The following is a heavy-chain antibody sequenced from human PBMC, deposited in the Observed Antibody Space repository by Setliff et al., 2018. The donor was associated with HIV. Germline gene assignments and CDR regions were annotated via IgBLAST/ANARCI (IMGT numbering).Heavy chain of an antibody. V-gene: IGHV1-46*01. D-gene: IGHD4-4*01. J-gene: IGHJ4*02. CDR2: INPSGGST. CDR3: ARALYTNLAHFDY. CDR1: GYTFTSFY. Sequence: AASVKVSCKASGYTFTSFYLHWVRQAPGQGLEWMAIINPSGGSTSYAQKFQGRVTMTSDTSTSTVYMELSSLRSEDTAVYYCARALYTNLAHFDYLGQGTLVTVSS.